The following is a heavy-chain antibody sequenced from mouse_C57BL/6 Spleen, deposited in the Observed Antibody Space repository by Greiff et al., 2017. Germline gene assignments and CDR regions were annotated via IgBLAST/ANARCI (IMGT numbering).Heavy chain of an antibody. CDR3: ARPYYYGSSYLFDY. J-gene: IGHJ2*01. V-gene: IGHV1-69*01. D-gene: IGHD1-1*01. CDR1: GYTFTSYW. CDR2: IDPSDSYT. Sequence: QVQLQQPGAELVMPGASVKLSCKASGYTFTSYWMHWVKQRPGQGLEWIGEIDPSDSYTNYNQKFKGKSTLTVDKSSSTAYMQLSRLTSEDSAVYYCARPYYYGSSYLFDYWGQGTTLTVSS.